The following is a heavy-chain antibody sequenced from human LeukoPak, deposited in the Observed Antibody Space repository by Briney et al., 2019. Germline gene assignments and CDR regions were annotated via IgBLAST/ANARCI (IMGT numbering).Heavy chain of an antibody. D-gene: IGHD2-2*01. V-gene: IGHV4-39*01. J-gene: IGHJ2*01. CDR3: AGTLVVPAAIGDWYFDL. CDR1: GGSISSSSYY. CDR2: IYYSGST. Sequence: SKTLSLTCTVSGGSISSSSYYWGWIRQPPGKGLEWIGSIYYSGSTYYNPSLKSRVTISVDTSKNQFSLKLSSVTAADTAVYYCAGTLVVPAAIGDWYFDLWGRGTLVTVSS.